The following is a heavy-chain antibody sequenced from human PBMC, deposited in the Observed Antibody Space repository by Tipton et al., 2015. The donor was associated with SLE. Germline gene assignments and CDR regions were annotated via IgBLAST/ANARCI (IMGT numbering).Heavy chain of an antibody. CDR3: ARDQASLGLDV. D-gene: IGHD3-16*01. CDR1: GYTFANFW. CDR2: IYPGDSDT. V-gene: IGHV5-51*01. J-gene: IGHJ4*02. Sequence: QLVQSGAEVKKPGESLKISCRVSGYTFANFWISWVRQTPGKGLEWMGFIYPGDSDTKYSPSFEGQVTISADKSTSTAYVQWNSLKTPDSAMYYCARDQASLGLDVWGQGTLVTVSS.